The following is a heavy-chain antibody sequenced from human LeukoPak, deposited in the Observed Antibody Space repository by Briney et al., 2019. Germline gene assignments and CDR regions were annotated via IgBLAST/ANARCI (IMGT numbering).Heavy chain of an antibody. CDR3: ARRYWQNDY. D-gene: IGHD2-15*01. J-gene: IGHJ4*02. CDR2: ISSSGSTI. Sequence: LSLTCAVYGGSFSGYYMSWIRQAPGKGLEWVSYISSSGSTIYYADSVKGRFTISRDNAKNSLYLQMNSLRAEDTAVYYCARRYWQNDYWGQGTLVTVSS. V-gene: IGHV3-11*01. CDR1: GGSFSGYY.